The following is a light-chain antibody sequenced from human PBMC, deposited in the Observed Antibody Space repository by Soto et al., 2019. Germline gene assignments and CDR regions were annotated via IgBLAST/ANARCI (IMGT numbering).Light chain of an antibody. Sequence: QSALSQPASVSGSPGQSITISCTGPRSDVGNYIFVSWYRQHPGKAPKLMIYDINNRPSGVSNRFSGSKSGNTASLTISGLQVEDEADYYCVSYTTSASYVFGTGTKVTVL. CDR1: RSDVGNYIF. V-gene: IGLV2-14*01. J-gene: IGLJ1*01. CDR2: DIN. CDR3: VSYTTSASYV.